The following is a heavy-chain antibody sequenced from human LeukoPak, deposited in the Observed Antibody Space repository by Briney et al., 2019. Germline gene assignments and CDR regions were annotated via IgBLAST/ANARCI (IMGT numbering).Heavy chain of an antibody. CDR1: GGSFSGYY. CDR3: ARRPMVRGVIYGY. Sequence: EASETLSLTCAVYGGSFSGYYWSWIRQPPGKGLEWIGEINHSGSTNYNPSLKSRVTISVDTSKNQFSLKLSSVTAADTAVYYCARRPMVRGVIYGYWGQGTLVTVSS. CDR2: INHSGST. D-gene: IGHD3-10*01. J-gene: IGHJ4*02. V-gene: IGHV4-34*01.